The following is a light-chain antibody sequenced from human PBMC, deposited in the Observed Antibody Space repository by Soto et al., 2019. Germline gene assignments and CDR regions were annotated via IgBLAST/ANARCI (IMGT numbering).Light chain of an antibody. J-gene: IGKJ5*01. CDR2: DTS. CDR3: QQRTNRPPIT. CDR1: QSVSSY. Sequence: GWTQSTAPLSLSPEERATLSCRASQSVSSYLAWYQQRPGQAPSLLIFDTSNRATDIPARFSGSGSGTDFTLTISGLEPEDFAVYYCQQRTNRPPITFGQGTRLENK. V-gene: IGKV3-11*01.